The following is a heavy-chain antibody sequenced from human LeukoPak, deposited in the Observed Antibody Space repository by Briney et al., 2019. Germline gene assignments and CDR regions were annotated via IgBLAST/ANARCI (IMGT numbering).Heavy chain of an antibody. CDR2: IKQDGSEK. CDR3: ARETPYGMDV. Sequence: GGSLRLSCAASGFIFSSYWMSWVRQASGKGLEWVANIKQDGSEKYYVDSVKGRFTISRDNAKNSLYLQMNSLRAEDTAVYYCARETPYGMDVWGQGTTVTVSS. CDR1: GFIFSSYW. V-gene: IGHV3-7*01. J-gene: IGHJ6*02.